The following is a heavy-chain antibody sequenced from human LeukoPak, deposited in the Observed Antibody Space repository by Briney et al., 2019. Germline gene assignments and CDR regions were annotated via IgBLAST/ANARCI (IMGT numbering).Heavy chain of an antibody. CDR2: IIPILGIA. CDR1: GGTFSSYA. D-gene: IGHD3-3*01. V-gene: IGHV1-69*04. Sequence: GSSVKVSCKASGGTFSSYAISWVRQAPGQGLEWMGRIIPILGIANYAQKFQGRVTITTDESTSTAYMELSSLRSEDTAVYYCARSHAGGHYDLYYYMDVWGKGTTVTVSS. CDR3: ARSHAGGHYDLYYYMDV. J-gene: IGHJ6*03.